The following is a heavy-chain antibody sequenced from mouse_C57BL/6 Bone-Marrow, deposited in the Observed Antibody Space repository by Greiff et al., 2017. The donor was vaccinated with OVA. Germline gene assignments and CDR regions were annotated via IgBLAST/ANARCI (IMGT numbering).Heavy chain of an antibody. Sequence: VQLQQSGAELVRPGTSVKVSCKASGYAFTHYLIEWVKQRPGQGLEWIGVINPGSGGTNYNEKFKGKATLTADKSSSTAYMQLSSLTSEDSAVYFCARWLPWFAYWGQGTLVTVSA. V-gene: IGHV1-54*01. CDR1: GYAFTHYL. J-gene: IGHJ3*01. CDR3: ARWLPWFAY. CDR2: INPGSGGT.